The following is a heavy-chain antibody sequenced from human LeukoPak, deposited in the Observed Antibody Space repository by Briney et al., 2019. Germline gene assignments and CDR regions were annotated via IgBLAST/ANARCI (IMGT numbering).Heavy chain of an antibody. CDR2: MSNDGDNK. V-gene: IGHV3-30*18. Sequence: PGSSLRLSCEASGFSFSRHGMHWVRQAPGKGLEWVAVMSNDGDNKDYADSVKGRFTISRDNPKNTVYLEMNGLTTEDTALYYCAKDPSSGWYRWSMDVWGQGTTVTVSS. CDR3: AKDPSSGWYRWSMDV. J-gene: IGHJ6*02. D-gene: IGHD6-19*01. CDR1: GFSFSRHG.